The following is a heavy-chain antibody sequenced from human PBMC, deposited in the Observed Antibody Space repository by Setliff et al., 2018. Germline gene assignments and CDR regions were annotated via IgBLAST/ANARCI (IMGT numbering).Heavy chain of an antibody. D-gene: IGHD2-8*01. CDR3: ARTDGTNLGYFDN. CDR2: TWYDGTTK. CDR1: GFTFSRNG. V-gene: IGHV3-33*01. Sequence: GGSLRLSCAASGFTFSRNGMHWVRQAPGKGLEWVAGTWYDGTTKYYADSVKGRFTISRDNSRNTLYLQMDSLRADDTAVYFCARTDGTNLGYFDNWGQGTLVTVSS. J-gene: IGHJ4*02.